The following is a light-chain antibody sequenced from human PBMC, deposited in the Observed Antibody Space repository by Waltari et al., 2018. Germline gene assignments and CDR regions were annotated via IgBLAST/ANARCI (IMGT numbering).Light chain of an antibody. CDR1: QSVSSN. CDR2: GAS. Sequence: EIVMSQSPATLSVSPGETATLSCRASQSVSSNLAWYQQKPGQAPGLLIYGASTRATGIPARFSGSGSGTEFTLTISSLQSEDFAVYYCQQYNNWPFTFGPGTKVDIK. CDR3: QQYNNWPFT. V-gene: IGKV3-15*01. J-gene: IGKJ3*01.